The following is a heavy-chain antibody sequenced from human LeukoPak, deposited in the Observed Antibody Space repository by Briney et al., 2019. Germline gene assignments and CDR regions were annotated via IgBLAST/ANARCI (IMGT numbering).Heavy chain of an antibody. V-gene: IGHV3-11*06. J-gene: IGHJ4*02. CDR2: ISSSSSYT. Sequence: GGSLRLSCAASGFTFSDYYMSWIRQAPGKGLEWVSYISSSSSYTNYADSVKGRFTISRDNSKNTLYLQMNSLRAEDTAVYYCARDYYGSSGYSLVGVGSFDYWGQGTLVTVSS. D-gene: IGHD3-22*01. CDR3: ARDYYGSSGYSLVGVGSFDY. CDR1: GFTFSDYY.